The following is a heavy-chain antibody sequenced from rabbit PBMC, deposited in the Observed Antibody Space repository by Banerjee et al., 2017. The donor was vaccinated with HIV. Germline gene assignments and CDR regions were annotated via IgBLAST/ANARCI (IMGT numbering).Heavy chain of an antibody. CDR2: IKTGSDNT. Sequence: QEQLVESGGGLVTLGGSLKLSCKASGIDFSSYSISWVRQAPGKGLEWIGYIKTGSDNTVYASWAKGRFTISKTSSTTVTLQMTSLTAADTATYFCARGDGDSRGYGYNLWGPGTLVTVS. CDR3: ARGDGDSRGYGYNL. J-gene: IGHJ4*01. CDR1: GIDFSSYS. D-gene: IGHD1-1*01. V-gene: IGHV1S45*01.